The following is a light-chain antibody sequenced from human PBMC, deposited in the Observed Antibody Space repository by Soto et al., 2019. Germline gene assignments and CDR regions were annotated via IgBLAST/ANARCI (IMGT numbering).Light chain of an antibody. CDR2: VAS. CDR3: QQYCISVPWT. J-gene: IGKJ1*01. CDR1: RSISSAY. V-gene: IGKV3-20*01. Sequence: MVLPRPPATLLLSQGETATLPCRPSRSISSAYLPWYQQKPGKAPSPLIYVASSRATGISARFSGSGSGTDFTLTITRLQPEDCAVYYCQQYCISVPWTGGQGTKVEI.